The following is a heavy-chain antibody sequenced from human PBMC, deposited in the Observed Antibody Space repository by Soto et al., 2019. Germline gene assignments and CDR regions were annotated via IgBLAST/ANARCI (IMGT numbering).Heavy chain of an antibody. J-gene: IGHJ4*02. D-gene: IGHD2-21*02. V-gene: IGHV3-23*01. CDR1: GFTFSSYA. CDR3: AKDPEVVVVTAIFDY. Sequence: EVQLLESGGGLVQPGGSLRLSCAASGFTFSSYAMSWVRQAPGKGLEWVSAISGSGGSTYYADSVKGRLTISRDNSKNTLYLQMNSMSAEDTAVYYCAKDPEVVVVTAIFDYWGQGTLVTVSS. CDR2: ISGSGGST.